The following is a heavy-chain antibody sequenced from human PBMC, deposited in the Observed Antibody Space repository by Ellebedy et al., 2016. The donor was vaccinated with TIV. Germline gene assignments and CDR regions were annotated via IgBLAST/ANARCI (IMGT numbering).Heavy chain of an antibody. J-gene: IGHJ4*02. D-gene: IGHD2-21*02. CDR3: ARVKRRAYCGDGCLDY. CDR2: SYHSGST. Sequence: MPSETLSLTCAVSGGSISSGSYSWSWSRQPPGKGLEWIGYSYHSGSTYYSPSLKSRDTISVDRSKNQFSLKLTSVTAADTAVYYCARVKRRAYCGDGCLDYWGQGTLVSVSS. CDR1: GGSISSGSYS. V-gene: IGHV4-30-2*01.